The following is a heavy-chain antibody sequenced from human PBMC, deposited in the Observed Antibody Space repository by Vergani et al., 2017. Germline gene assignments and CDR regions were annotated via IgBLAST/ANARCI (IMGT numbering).Heavy chain of an antibody. CDR3: ARDSYDILTGYYLVWYFDL. J-gene: IGHJ2*01. Sequence: QVQLVESGGGVVQPGRSLRLSCAASGFTFSSYAMHWVRQAPGKGLEWVAVISYDGSNKYYADSVKGRFTISRDNSKNTLYLQMNSLRAEDTAVYYCARDSYDILTGYYLVWYFDLWGRGTLVTVSS. D-gene: IGHD3-9*01. CDR1: GFTFSSYA. CDR2: ISYDGSNK. V-gene: IGHV3-30-3*01.